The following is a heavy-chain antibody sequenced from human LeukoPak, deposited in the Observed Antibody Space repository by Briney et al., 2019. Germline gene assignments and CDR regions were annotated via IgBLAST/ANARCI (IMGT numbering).Heavy chain of an antibody. J-gene: IGHJ4*02. CDR2: INGDESST. Sequence: GGSLRLSRAASAFTFNTYWMHWVRQVPGRGLEWVSRINGDESSTNYADSVKGRFTISRDNAKNSLYLEMNSLRAEDTAVYYCARRYCSSVSCYNLDYWGRGTLVTVSS. CDR3: ARRYCSSVSCYNLDY. CDR1: AFTFNTYW. D-gene: IGHD2-2*02. V-gene: IGHV3-74*01.